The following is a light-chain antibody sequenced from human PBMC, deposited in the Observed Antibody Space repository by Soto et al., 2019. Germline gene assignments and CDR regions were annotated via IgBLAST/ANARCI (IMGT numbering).Light chain of an antibody. V-gene: IGLV1-40*01. CDR3: QSHDSSLSAYV. CDR2: GNS. CDR1: SSNIRAGYD. J-gene: IGLJ1*01. Sequence: QSVLTQPPSVSGAPGQRVTISCTGSSSNIRAGYDVHWYQQLPGTGPKLLISGNSNRPSGVPDRFSGSRSGTSASLAITGLQAEDEADYYCQSHDSSLSAYVFGTGTKVTVL.